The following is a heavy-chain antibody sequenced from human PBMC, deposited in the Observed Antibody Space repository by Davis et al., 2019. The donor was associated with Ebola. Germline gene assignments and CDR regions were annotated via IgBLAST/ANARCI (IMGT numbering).Heavy chain of an antibody. D-gene: IGHD4-17*01. CDR2: INPSGGTT. V-gene: IGHV1-46*01. CDR3: ATSSQTVPPDY. CDR1: RDTFISYY. J-gene: IGHJ4*02. Sequence: AASVNVSCQAFRDTFISYYMNWVRQAPGQGLEWMGIINPSGGTTSYAQKFQGRVTMTRDTSTSTVYMELSSLKSEDTVVYYCATSSQTVPPDYWGQGTLVTVSS.